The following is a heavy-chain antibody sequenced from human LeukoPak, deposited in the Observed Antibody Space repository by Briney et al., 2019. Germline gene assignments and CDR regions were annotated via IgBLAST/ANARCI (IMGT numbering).Heavy chain of an antibody. CDR3: ATICGGDCYSFDY. D-gene: IGHD2-21*02. CDR1: GFTFSSYS. CDR2: INSDGSST. V-gene: IGHV3-74*01. J-gene: IGHJ4*02. Sequence: GGSLRLSCAASGFTFSSYSMNWVRQAPGKGLVWVSRINSDGSSTSYADSVKGRFTISRDNAKNTLYLQMNSLRAEDTAVYYCATICGGDCYSFDYWGQGTLVTVSS.